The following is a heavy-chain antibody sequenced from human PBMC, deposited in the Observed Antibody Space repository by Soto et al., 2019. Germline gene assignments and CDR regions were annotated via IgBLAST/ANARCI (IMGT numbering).Heavy chain of an antibody. CDR2: IYHGGST. CDR1: GGSISSGGYS. J-gene: IGHJ4*02. CDR3: ARDRRSFYHDGSGLDY. D-gene: IGHD3-22*01. Sequence: QLQLQESGSGLVRPSQTLSLSCAVSGGSISSGGYSWNWIRQPPGKGLEWIGYIYHGGSTYSNPSLESRVTLSVDTSQNPFSLRLSSVIAADTAVYYCARDRRSFYHDGSGLDYWGQGILVTVSS. V-gene: IGHV4-30-2*01.